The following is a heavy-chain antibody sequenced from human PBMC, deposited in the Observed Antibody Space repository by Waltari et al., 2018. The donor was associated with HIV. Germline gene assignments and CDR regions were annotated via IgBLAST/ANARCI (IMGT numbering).Heavy chain of an antibody. V-gene: IGHV1-46*01. Sequence: QVQLVQSGAEVKKPGASVKVSCKASGYTFSNYYIHWMRQAPGQGLEWMGIINPGGGSASYAEKFEGRVTMTRHTSANTLYMELRSLTSEDTAVYYCARHRSPSYSVMVVVKGSYDYWGQGTLVTVSS. CDR1: GYTFSNYY. J-gene: IGHJ4*02. CDR3: ARHRSPSYSVMVVVKGSYDY. D-gene: IGHD2-15*01. CDR2: INPGGGSA.